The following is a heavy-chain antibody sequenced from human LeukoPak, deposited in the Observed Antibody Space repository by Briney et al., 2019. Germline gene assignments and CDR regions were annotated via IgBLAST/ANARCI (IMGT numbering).Heavy chain of an antibody. V-gene: IGHV3-23*01. Sequence: GGSLTLSCAVSGHSFSIYAMNWVRQAPGKGLEWVSLIIGNGRDIRYADSVKGRFTISRDNSKNILYLQMNSLRAEDTAVYFCAKDLTPDGLYELDSWGQGTLVTVSS. CDR1: GHSFSIYA. CDR2: IIGNGRDI. CDR3: AKDLTPDGLYELDS. D-gene: IGHD5/OR15-5a*01. J-gene: IGHJ4*02.